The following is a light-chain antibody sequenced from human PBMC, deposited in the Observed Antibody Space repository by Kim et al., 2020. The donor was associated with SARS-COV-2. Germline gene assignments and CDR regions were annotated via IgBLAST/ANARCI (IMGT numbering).Light chain of an antibody. Sequence: VALGQTVGVTCQGDSLRSYYATWYQQKPGQAPILVIYGKNNRPSGIPDRFSCSSSGNTASLTITGTQAGDEADYYCNSRDSNDNVVFGGGTQLTVL. CDR3: NSRDSNDNVV. CDR2: GKN. CDR1: SLRSYY. V-gene: IGLV3-19*01. J-gene: IGLJ2*01.